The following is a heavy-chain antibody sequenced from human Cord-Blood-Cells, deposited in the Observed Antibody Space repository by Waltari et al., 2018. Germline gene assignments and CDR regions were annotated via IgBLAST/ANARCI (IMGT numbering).Heavy chain of an antibody. D-gene: IGHD3-10*01. J-gene: IGHJ5*02. CDR3: ARQGVTMVRRTFDP. V-gene: IGHV4-39*01. CDR1: GGSISSSSYY. CDR2: IYYSGST. Sequence: QLQLQESGPGLVKPSETLSLTCTVSGGSISSSSYYWGWIRQPPGKGLEWIGSIYYSGSTCYKPSLKRRVTISVDTSKNQFSLKLSSVTAADTAVYYCARQGVTMVRRTFDPWGQGTLVTVSS.